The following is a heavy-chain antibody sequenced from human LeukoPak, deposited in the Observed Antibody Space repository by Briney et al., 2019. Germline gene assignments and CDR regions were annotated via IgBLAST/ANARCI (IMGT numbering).Heavy chain of an antibody. D-gene: IGHD3-10*01. V-gene: IGHV4-39*07. CDR2: IYYSGNT. J-gene: IGHJ6*03. CDR1: GGSISSSSYY. Sequence: PSETLSLTCTVSGGSISSSSYYWGWIRQPPGKGLEWIGSIYYSGNTYYNPSLKSRVTISVDTSKNQFSLKLSSVTAADTAVYYCARAVGSGSFQTYYYYMDVWGKGTTVTISS. CDR3: ARAVGSGSFQTYYYYMDV.